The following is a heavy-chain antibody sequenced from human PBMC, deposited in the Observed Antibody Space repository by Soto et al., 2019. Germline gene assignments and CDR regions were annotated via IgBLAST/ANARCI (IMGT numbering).Heavy chain of an antibody. D-gene: IGHD7-27*01. CDR3: ASSLLTPFDY. Sequence: EVQLVESGGGLVQPGGSLRLSCAASGFTFSSYWMHWFRQAPGKGLVWVSRINSDGSSTSYADSVKGRFTISRDNAKNTLYLQMTSRRAEDTAVYYCASSLLTPFDYWGQGTLVTVSS. J-gene: IGHJ4*02. V-gene: IGHV3-74*01. CDR1: GFTFSSYW. CDR2: INSDGSST.